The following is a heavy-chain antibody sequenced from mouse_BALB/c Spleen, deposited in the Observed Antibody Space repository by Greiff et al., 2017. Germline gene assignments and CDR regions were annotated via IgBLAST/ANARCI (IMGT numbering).Heavy chain of an antibody. CDR3: ARGGLGRGRYFDY. V-gene: IGHV5-17*02. CDR2: ISSGSSTI. D-gene: IGHD4-1*01. CDR1: GFTFSSFG. J-gene: IGHJ2*01. Sequence: EVQGVESGGGLVQPGGSRKLSCAASGFTFSSFGMHWVRQAPEKGLEWVAYISSGSSTIYYADTVKGRFTISRDNPKNTLFLQMTSLRSEDTAMYYCARGGLGRGRYFDYWGQGTTLTVSS.